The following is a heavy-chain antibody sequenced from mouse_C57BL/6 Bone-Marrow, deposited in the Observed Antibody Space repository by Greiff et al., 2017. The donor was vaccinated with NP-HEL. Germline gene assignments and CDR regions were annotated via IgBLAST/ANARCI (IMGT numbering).Heavy chain of an antibody. CDR2: IYPRSGNT. CDR1: GYPFTSFG. CDR3: ARPISISTVVATGGY. J-gene: IGHJ2*01. V-gene: IGHV1-81*01. Sequence: VQLQQSGAELARPGASVKLSCQASGYPFTSFGLSWVKQSTGQGLEWIGEIYPRSGNTYYNEKFKGKATLTADKSSSTAYMELRSLTSEDSAVYFCARPISISTVVATGGYWGQGTTLTVSS. D-gene: IGHD1-1*01.